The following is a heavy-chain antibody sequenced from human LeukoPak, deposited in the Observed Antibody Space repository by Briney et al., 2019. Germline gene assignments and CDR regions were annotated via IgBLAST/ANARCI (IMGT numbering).Heavy chain of an antibody. V-gene: IGHV1-24*01. D-gene: IGHD4-17*01. CDR1: GYTLTELS. CDR3: ALYYGDSAKGYYFDY. Sequence: GASVKVSCKVSGYTLTELSIHWVRQAPGKGLEWMGGFDPGDGEIIYAQNFQGRVTMTEETSTDTAYMELSSLRYEDTAVYYCALYYGDSAKGYYFDYWGQGTLVTVSS. J-gene: IGHJ4*02. CDR2: FDPGDGEI.